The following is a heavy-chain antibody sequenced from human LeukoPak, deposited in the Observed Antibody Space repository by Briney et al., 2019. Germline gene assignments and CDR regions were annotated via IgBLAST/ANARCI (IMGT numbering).Heavy chain of an antibody. Sequence: SETLSLTCTVSGGSISSSSYYWGWIRQPPGKGLEWIGSIYYSGSTYYNPSLKSRVTISVDTSKNQFSLKLSSVTAADTAVYYCARELGVPYDYVWGSYRYAPKTDAFDIWGQGTMVTVSS. CDR2: IYYSGST. CDR3: ARELGVPYDYVWGSYRYAPKTDAFDI. D-gene: IGHD3-16*02. V-gene: IGHV4-39*02. J-gene: IGHJ3*02. CDR1: GGSISSSSYY.